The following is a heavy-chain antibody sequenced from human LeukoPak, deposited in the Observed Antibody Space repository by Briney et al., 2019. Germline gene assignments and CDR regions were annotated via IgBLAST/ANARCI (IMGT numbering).Heavy chain of an antibody. Sequence: SETLSLTCAVYGGSFSGYYWSWIRQPPGKGLEWIGYIYYSGSTNYNPSLKSRVTISVDTSKNQFSLKLSSATAADTAVYYCARWVPTGYYQYYFDYWGQGTLVTVSS. CDR3: ARWVPTGYYQYYFDY. CDR2: IYYSGST. V-gene: IGHV4-59*12. D-gene: IGHD3-9*01. J-gene: IGHJ4*02. CDR1: GGSFSGYY.